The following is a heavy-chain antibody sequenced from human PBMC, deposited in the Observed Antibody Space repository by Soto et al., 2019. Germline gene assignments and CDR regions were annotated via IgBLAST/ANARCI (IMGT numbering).Heavy chain of an antibody. Sequence: GSLRLSCAASGFTFSSYEMNWVRQAPGKGLEWVSYISSSGSTIYYADSVKGRFTISRDNAKNSLYLQMNSLRAEDTAVYYCARGRGYSYGPFDYWGQGTLVTVSS. D-gene: IGHD5-18*01. J-gene: IGHJ4*02. V-gene: IGHV3-48*03. CDR2: ISSSGSTI. CDR3: ARGRGYSYGPFDY. CDR1: GFTFSSYE.